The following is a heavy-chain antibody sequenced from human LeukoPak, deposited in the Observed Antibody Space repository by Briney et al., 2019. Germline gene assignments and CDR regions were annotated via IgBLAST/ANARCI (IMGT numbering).Heavy chain of an antibody. J-gene: IGHJ4*02. CDR2: ISSSSSYI. CDR3: ATTSSSSWDYFDY. Sequence: GGSLRLSCAASGFTFSSYSMNWVRQAPGKGLEWVSSISSSSSYIYYADSVKGRFTISRDNTKNSLYLQMNSLRAEDTAVYYCATTSSSSWDYFDYWGQGTLVTVS. D-gene: IGHD6-13*01. V-gene: IGHV3-21*01. CDR1: GFTFSSYS.